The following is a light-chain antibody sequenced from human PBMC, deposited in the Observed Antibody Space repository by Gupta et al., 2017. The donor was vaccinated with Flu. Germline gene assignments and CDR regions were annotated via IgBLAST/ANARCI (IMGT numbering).Light chain of an antibody. CDR3: QQYNTGRRT. CDR2: SAS. J-gene: IGKJ4*02. CDR1: QRVPHP. Sequence: AKLSVSPGERVSLAFRASQRVPHPFAWYPQKPGQSPRLLTYSASTRATGIPAWFRGRGSGTDFTRTSSSLQSEDVAIYYCQQYNTGRRTFGEGTKVEIK. V-gene: IGKV3-15*01.